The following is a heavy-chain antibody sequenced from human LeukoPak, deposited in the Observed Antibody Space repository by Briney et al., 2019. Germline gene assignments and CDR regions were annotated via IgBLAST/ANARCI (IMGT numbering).Heavy chain of an antibody. D-gene: IGHD4-23*01. CDR3: ARDYGGSSPFDY. Sequence: GGSLRLSCAGSGLSVSYNYMTWVRQAPGKGLEWVSVIYSAGSTYYADSAKGRFTISGDSSKNTAYLQLTSLRAEDTAVYYCARDYGGSSPFDYWGQGTLVTVSS. CDR1: GLSVSYNY. V-gene: IGHV3-66*01. J-gene: IGHJ4*02. CDR2: IYSAGST.